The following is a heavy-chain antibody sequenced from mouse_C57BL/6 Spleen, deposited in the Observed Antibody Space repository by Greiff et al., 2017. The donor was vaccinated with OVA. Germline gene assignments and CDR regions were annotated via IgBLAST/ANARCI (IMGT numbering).Heavy chain of an antibody. CDR3: AKNRGYGTGYAMDY. CDR2: IWRGGST. Sequence: QVQLQESGPGLVQPSQSLSITCTVSGFSLTSYGVHWVRQSPGKGLEWLGVIWRGGSTDYNAAFMSRLSITKDNSKSQVFFKMNSLQADDTAIYYCAKNRGYGTGYAMDYWGQGTSVTVSS. D-gene: IGHD3-1*01. V-gene: IGHV2-5*01. J-gene: IGHJ4*01. CDR1: GFSLTSYG.